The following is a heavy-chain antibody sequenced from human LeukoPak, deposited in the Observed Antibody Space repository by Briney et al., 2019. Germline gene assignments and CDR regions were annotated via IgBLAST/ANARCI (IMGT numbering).Heavy chain of an antibody. J-gene: IGHJ4*02. Sequence: GGSLRLSCAASGFTFSSYSMNWVRQAPGKGLEWVSSISSSSSYIYYADSVKGRFTISRDNAKNSLYLQMNSLRAEDAAVYYCARDGGYSYGYSFDYWGQGTLVTVSS. CDR2: ISSSSSYI. CDR1: GFTFSSYS. D-gene: IGHD5-18*01. V-gene: IGHV3-21*01. CDR3: ARDGGYSYGYSFDY.